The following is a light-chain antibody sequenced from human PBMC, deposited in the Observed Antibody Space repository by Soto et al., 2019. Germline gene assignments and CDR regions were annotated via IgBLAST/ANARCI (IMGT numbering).Light chain of an antibody. CDR3: QTWGTGIRV. CDR2: LNSDGSQ. J-gene: IGLJ2*01. CDR1: SGYSSYA. Sequence: QLVLTQSPSASASLGASGKLTCTRSSGYSSYAIAWHQQQPEKGPRYLMKLNSDGSQSKGDGIPDRFSGSSSGAERYLTISSLQSEDEADYYCQTWGTGIRVFGGGTKLTVL. V-gene: IGLV4-69*01.